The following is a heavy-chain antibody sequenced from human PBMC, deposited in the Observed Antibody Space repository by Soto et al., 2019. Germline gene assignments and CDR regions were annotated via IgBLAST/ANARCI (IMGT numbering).Heavy chain of an antibody. D-gene: IGHD2-21*01. J-gene: IGHJ4*02. Sequence: GGSLRLSCAASGFTFSSYDMHWVRQATGKGLEWVSAIGTAGNTYYPGSVKGRFTISRENAKNSLYLQMNSLRAEDTAVYYCARAFCGGDCYDYWGQGTLVTVSS. CDR3: ARAFCGGDCYDY. CDR2: IGTAGNT. V-gene: IGHV3-13*01. CDR1: GFTFSSYD.